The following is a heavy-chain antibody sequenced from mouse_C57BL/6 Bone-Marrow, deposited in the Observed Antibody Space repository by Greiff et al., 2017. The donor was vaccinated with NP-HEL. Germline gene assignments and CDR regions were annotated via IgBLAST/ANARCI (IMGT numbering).Heavy chain of an antibody. D-gene: IGHD2-4*01. CDR2: IHPNSGST. Sequence: QVQLQQPGAELVKPGASVKLSCKASGYTFTSYWMHWVKQRPGQGLEWIGMIHPNSGSTNYNEKFKSKATLTVDKSSSTAYMQLSSLTSEHSAVYYCLDYDEERFAYWGQGTLVTVSA. V-gene: IGHV1-64*01. CDR3: LDYDEERFAY. CDR1: GYTFTSYW. J-gene: IGHJ3*01.